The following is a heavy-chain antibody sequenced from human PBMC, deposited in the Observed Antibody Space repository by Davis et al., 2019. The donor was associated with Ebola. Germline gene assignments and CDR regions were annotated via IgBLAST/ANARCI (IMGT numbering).Heavy chain of an antibody. CDR3: TRDLKQPPPSYYFGMDV. D-gene: IGHD3-10*01. CDR1: GFTFGAYA. V-gene: IGHV3-49*04. Sequence: GGSLRLSCSAYGFTFGAYAINWVRQAPGRGLVWVGFIRSKAYGGKTQYAASVKGRFTISRDDSRSIVFLQMNSLKIDDTAVYYCTRDLKQPPPSYYFGMDVWGQGTTVTVSS. J-gene: IGHJ6*02. CDR2: IRSKAYGGKT.